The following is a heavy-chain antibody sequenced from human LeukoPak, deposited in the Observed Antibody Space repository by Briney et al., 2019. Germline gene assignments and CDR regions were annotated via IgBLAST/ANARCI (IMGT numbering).Heavy chain of an antibody. D-gene: IGHD5-12*01. CDR1: GYTFTSYG. J-gene: IGHJ5*02. CDR3: ARVDSGYTGAFDP. V-gene: IGHV1-18*01. CDR2: ISAYNGNT. Sequence: ASVKVSCKASGYTFTSYGISWVRQAPGQGLEWMGWISAYNGNTNYAQKLKGGVTMTTDTSTSTAHMELRSLRSDDTAVYYCARVDSGYTGAFDPWGQGTLVTVSS.